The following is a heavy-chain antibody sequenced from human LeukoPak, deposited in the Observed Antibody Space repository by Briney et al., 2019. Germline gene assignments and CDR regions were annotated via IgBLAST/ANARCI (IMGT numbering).Heavy chain of an antibody. D-gene: IGHD3-10*01. J-gene: IGHJ6*03. CDR3: ARGQTMVRGVIITPSYYYMDV. CDR1: GGSISSYY. CDR2: IYYSGGT. Sequence: SETLSLTCTVSGGSISSYYWSWIRQPPGKGLEWIGYIYYSGGTNYNPPLKSRVTISVDASKNQFSLKLSSVTAADTAVYYCARGQTMVRGVIITPSYYYMDVWGKGTTVTVSS. V-gene: IGHV4-59*01.